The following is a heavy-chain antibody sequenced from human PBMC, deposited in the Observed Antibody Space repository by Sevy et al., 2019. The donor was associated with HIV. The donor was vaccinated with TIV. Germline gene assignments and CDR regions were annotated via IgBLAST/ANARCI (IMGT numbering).Heavy chain of an antibody. Sequence: GGSLRLSCVGSRFTFRNFGVHWLRQAPGKGLEWLSVVSYDGSSKYYLDSVKGRFIVSRDNSKNTLYLQMNSLRTEDTAVYYCARGGSGDYYYYGVDVWGHGTTVTVSS. CDR2: VSYDGSSK. D-gene: IGHD3-10*01. V-gene: IGHV3-30*03. CDR1: RFTFRNFG. CDR3: ARGGSGDYYYYGVDV. J-gene: IGHJ6*02.